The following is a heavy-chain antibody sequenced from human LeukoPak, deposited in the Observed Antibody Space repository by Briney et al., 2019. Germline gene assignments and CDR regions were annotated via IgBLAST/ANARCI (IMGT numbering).Heavy chain of an antibody. CDR2: INPNSGGT. J-gene: IGHJ5*02. D-gene: IGHD3-22*01. V-gene: IGHV1-2*02. CDR1: GYTFTDYY. Sequence: ASVKVSRKASGYTFTDYYMHWVRQAPGQGLEWMGWINPNSGGTNYAQKSQGRVSMTRDTSISTAYMELSRLRSDDTAFYYCARGGRNYYDSSYHWGQEPWSPSPQ. CDR3: ARGGRNYYDSSYH.